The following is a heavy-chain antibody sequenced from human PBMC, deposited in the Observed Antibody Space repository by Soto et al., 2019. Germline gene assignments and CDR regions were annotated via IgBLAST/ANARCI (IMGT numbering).Heavy chain of an antibody. J-gene: IGHJ5*02. Sequence: QVQLVESGGGVVQPGRSLRLSCAASGFTFSHYAMHWVRQAPGKGLEWVAIISYDGSKKYYGDSVKGRFTISRDNSKNTLHLQINSLRVEDTAVYYCARDLAGKNWFDPWGQGTQVTVSS. CDR2: ISYDGSKK. V-gene: IGHV3-30-3*01. CDR1: GFTFSHYA. D-gene: IGHD6-19*01. CDR3: ARDLAGKNWFDP.